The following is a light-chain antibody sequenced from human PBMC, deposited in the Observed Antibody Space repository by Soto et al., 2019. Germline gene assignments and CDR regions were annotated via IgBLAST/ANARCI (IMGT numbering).Light chain of an antibody. CDR1: SSNIGSNT. J-gene: IGLJ1*01. CDR2: SNN. V-gene: IGLV1-44*01. Sequence: QSVLTQPPSASGTPGQRVTISCSGSSSNIGSNTVNWYQQLPGTAPKPLIYSNNQRPSGVPDRFSGSKSGTSASLAISGLQPEDEADYYCAAWDDSLNGLYVFGTGTKVTVL. CDR3: AAWDDSLNGLYV.